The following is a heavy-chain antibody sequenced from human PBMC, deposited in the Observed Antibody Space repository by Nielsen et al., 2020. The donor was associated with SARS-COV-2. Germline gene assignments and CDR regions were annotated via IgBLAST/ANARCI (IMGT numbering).Heavy chain of an antibody. CDR2: IYPGDSGT. CDR3: ARHGRSAARYSDY. CDR1: GYSFTNYW. D-gene: IGHD6-13*01. Sequence: GESLKISCQGSGYSFTNYWIGWVRQMPGEGLEWMGAIYPGDSGTTYSPSFQGQVTISADKSISTAFLQWSSLKASDTAMYYCARHGRSAARYSDYWGQGNLVTVSS. J-gene: IGHJ4*02. V-gene: IGHV5-51*01.